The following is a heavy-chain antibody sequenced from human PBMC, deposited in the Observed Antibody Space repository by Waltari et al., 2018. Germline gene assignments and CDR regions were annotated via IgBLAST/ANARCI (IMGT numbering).Heavy chain of an antibody. CDR3: AREGVGFGVVIPFDH. V-gene: IGHV4-34*01. D-gene: IGHD3-3*01. CDR1: GGSFSGYY. J-gene: IGHJ4*02. Sequence: QVQLQQWGAGLLKPSETLSLTCAVYGGSFSGYYWSWIRQPPGKGLEWIGEINHSGSTNYNPSLKSRVTISVDTSKNQFSLKLSSVTAADTAVYYCAREGVGFGVVIPFDHWGQGTLVTVSS. CDR2: INHSGST.